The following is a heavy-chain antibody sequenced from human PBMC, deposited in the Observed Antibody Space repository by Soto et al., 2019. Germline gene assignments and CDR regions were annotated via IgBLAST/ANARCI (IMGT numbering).Heavy chain of an antibody. D-gene: IGHD2-2*01. CDR3: ARIVVQAAIHYFDY. Sequence: QLQLQESGPGLVKPSETLSLTCTVSGGSISSSSYYWGWIRQPPGKGLEWIGSIYYSGSTYYNPSLKSRVTISVDTSKNQFSLKLSSVTAADTAVYYCARIVVQAAIHYFDYWGQGTLVTVSS. J-gene: IGHJ4*02. CDR2: IYYSGST. V-gene: IGHV4-39*01. CDR1: GGSISSSSYY.